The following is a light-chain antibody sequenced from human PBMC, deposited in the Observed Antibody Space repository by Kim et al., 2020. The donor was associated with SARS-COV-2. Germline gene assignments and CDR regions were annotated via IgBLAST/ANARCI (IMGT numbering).Light chain of an antibody. CDR3: QSYDSSNWV. CDR2: EDN. V-gene: IGLV6-57*01. CDR1: SGSIASNY. Sequence: NFMLTQPHSVSESPGKTVTISCTRSSGSIASNYVQWYQQRPGSSPTTVIYEDNQRPSGVPDRFSGSIDSSSKSASLTISGLKTEDEADYYCQSYDSSNWVFGGGTKLTVL. J-gene: IGLJ3*02.